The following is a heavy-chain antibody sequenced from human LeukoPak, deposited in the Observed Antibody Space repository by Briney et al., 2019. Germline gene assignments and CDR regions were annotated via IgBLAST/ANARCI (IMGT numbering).Heavy chain of an antibody. V-gene: IGHV4-59*01. CDR1: GGSISNYY. CDR3: ARGEDYGDYSY. Sequence: SETLSLTCTVSGGSISNYYWSWIRQPPGKGLEWIGCIYYSGSTNYNPSLKSRVTISVDTSKNQFSLKLSSVTAADTAVYYCARGEDYGDYSYWGRGTLVTVSS. J-gene: IGHJ4*02. D-gene: IGHD4-17*01. CDR2: IYYSGST.